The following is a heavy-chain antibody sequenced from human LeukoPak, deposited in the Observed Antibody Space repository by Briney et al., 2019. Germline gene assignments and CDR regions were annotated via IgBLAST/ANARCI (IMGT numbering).Heavy chain of an antibody. D-gene: IGHD3-22*01. CDR3: TKERRGSYYAFES. CDR1: GFSISDYY. V-gene: IGHV3-11*05. J-gene: IGHJ4*02. CDR2: ITSGSGST. Sequence: PGGSLRLSCDASGFSISDYYMSWIRQSPGKWLEWISYITSGSGSTKYADSVKGRFTISRDKAKNSVALQLNSLRAEDTAVYYCTKERRGSYYAFESWGQGTLVTVSS.